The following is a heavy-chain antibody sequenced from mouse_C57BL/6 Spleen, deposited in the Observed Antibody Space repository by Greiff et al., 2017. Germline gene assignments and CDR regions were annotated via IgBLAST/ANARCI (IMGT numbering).Heavy chain of an antibody. Sequence: QVQLQQSGPELVKPGASVKLSCKASGYTFTSYDINWVKQRHGTGLEWIGCIYPSDGGPKYNEKFKGKATLTVDTSSSTAYMELHSLTSEDSAVYFCASGRPIDYWGQGTTLTVSA. CDR3: ASGRPIDY. J-gene: IGHJ2*01. CDR2: IYPSDGGP. CDR1: GYTFTSYD. V-gene: IGHV1-85*01.